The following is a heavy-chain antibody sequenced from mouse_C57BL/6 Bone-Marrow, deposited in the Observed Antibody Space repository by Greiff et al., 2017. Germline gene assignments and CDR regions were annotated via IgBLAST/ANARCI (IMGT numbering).Heavy chain of an antibody. Sequence: EVKLVESGGGLVQPGGSLKLSCAASGFTFSDYGMAWVRQAPRKGPAWVAFISNLAYSIYYADTVTGRFTISRENAKNTLYLEMSSLRSEDTAMYYCARHGLGDYFDYWGQGTTLTVSS. J-gene: IGHJ2*01. CDR2: ISNLAYSI. D-gene: IGHD3-1*01. CDR3: ARHGLGDYFDY. V-gene: IGHV5-15*01. CDR1: GFTFSDYG.